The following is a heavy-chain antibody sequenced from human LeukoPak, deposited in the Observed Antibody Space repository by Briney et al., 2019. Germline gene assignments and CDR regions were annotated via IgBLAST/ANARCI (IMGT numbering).Heavy chain of an antibody. CDR2: VRYDGSQK. Sequence: GGSLRLSCAASGFTISSYDMYWVRQAPGKGLDWVAFVRYDGSQKYYADSVKGRFTLSRDNSKNTLYLQMNSLRAEDTAVFYCAKGGARLHSYYFDYWGQGTLVTVSS. J-gene: IGHJ4*02. CDR3: AKGGARLHSYYFDY. V-gene: IGHV3-30*02. CDR1: GFTISSYD. D-gene: IGHD1-26*01.